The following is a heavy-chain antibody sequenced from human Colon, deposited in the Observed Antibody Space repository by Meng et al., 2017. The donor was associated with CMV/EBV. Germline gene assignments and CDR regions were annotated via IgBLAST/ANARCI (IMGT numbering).Heavy chain of an antibody. V-gene: IGHV1-2*02. CDR1: GYTFTGYY. J-gene: IGHJ6*02. Sequence: ASVKVSCKASGYTFTGYYMHWVRQAPGQGLEGMGWINPNSGGTNYAQKFQGRVTMTRDTSISTAYMELSRLRSDDTAVYYCASVGVVVPGATYAMDVWGQGTSVTVSS. CDR2: INPNSGGT. D-gene: IGHD3-3*01. CDR3: ASVGVVVPGATYAMDV.